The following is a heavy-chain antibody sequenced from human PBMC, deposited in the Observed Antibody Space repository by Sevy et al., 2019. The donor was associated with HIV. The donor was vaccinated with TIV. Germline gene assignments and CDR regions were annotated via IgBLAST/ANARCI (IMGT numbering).Heavy chain of an antibody. CDR1: GGSISSSSYY. CDR3: ASLRGSSGWGAPFADYFQH. Sequence: SETLSLTCTVSGGSISSSSYYWGWIRQPPGKGLEWIGSIYYSGSTYYNPSLKSRVTISVDTSKNQFSLKLSSVTAADTAVYYCASLRGSSGWGAPFADYFQHWGQGTLVTVSS. CDR2: IYYSGST. J-gene: IGHJ1*01. D-gene: IGHD3-22*01. V-gene: IGHV4-39*01.